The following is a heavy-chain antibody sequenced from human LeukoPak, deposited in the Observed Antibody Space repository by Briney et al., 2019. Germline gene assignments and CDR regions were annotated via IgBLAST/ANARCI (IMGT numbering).Heavy chain of an antibody. V-gene: IGHV1-24*01. J-gene: IGHJ6*03. Sequence: ASVKVSCKVSGYTLTELSMHWVRQAPGKGLEWMGGFDPEDGETIYAQKFQGRVTMTEDTSTDTAYMELSRLRSDDTAVYYCARDPQAAYSSSSVPYYYYMDVWGKGTTVTVSS. D-gene: IGHD6-6*01. CDR1: GYTLTELS. CDR2: FDPEDGET. CDR3: ARDPQAAYSSSSVPYYYYMDV.